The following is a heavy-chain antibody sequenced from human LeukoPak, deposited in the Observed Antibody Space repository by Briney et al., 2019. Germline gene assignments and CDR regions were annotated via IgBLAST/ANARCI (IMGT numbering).Heavy chain of an antibody. J-gene: IGHJ4*02. CDR2: INPNSGGT. V-gene: IGHV1-2*02. Sequence: ASVKVSCKASGYTFTGYYMHWVRQAPGQGLEWMGWINPNSGGTNYAQKFQGRVTMTRDTSISTAYMELSRLRSDDTAVYYCARDFGWATVTSDYWGQGTLVTVSS. D-gene: IGHD4-17*01. CDR3: ARDFGWATVTSDY. CDR1: GYTFTGYY.